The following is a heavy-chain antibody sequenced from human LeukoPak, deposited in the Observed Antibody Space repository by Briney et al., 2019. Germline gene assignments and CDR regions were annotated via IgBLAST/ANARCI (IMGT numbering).Heavy chain of an antibody. CDR3: AYTNHLTY. Sequence: PRGSLRLSCAASGFTFSSYWMSWVRQAPGQGLEWVANIKYDGSEEYYADSVKGRFTISRDNAKNSLSLQMNYVRAGDTAIYYCAYTNHLTYWGQGTLVTVSS. CDR1: GFTFSSYW. V-gene: IGHV3-7*01. CDR2: IKYDGSEE. D-gene: IGHD3-16*01. J-gene: IGHJ4*02.